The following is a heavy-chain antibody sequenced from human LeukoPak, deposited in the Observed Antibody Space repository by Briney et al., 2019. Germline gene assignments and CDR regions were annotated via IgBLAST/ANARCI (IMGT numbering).Heavy chain of an antibody. D-gene: IGHD2-21*01. CDR2: IRSKANSYAT. CDR3: FIVVPDRQEDY. V-gene: IGHV3-73*01. CDR1: GFTFSGSA. Sequence: GGSLKLSCAASGFTFSGSAMHWVRQASGKGLKWVGRIRSKANSYATAYAASVKGRFTISRDDSKNTAYLQMNSLKTEDTAVYYCFIVVPDRQEDYWGQGTLVTVSS. J-gene: IGHJ4*02.